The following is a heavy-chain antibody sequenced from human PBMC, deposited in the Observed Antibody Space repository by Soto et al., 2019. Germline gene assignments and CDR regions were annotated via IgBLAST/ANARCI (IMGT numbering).Heavy chain of an antibody. Sequence: QVQLVESGGGVVQPGRSLGLSCAASGFTFSSYGMHWVRQAPGKGLEWVAVIWYDGSNKYYADSVKGRFTISRDNSKNTLYLQMNSLRAEDTAVYYCARDSGYDILTGPIGDAFDIWGQGTMVTVSS. J-gene: IGHJ3*02. CDR3: ARDSGYDILTGPIGDAFDI. CDR1: GFTFSSYG. V-gene: IGHV3-33*01. D-gene: IGHD3-9*01. CDR2: IWYDGSNK.